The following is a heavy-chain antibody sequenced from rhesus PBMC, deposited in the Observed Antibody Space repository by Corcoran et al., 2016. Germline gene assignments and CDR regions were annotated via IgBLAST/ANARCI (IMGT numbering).Heavy chain of an antibody. V-gene: IGHV4S10*01. Sequence: QVQLQEAGPGVVKPSETLSLTCAVSGGSISDSYRWSWIRTPPGKGQEWIGYIYGSSTSTTYHPYRKSRVTISKDTSKNQVSVKLSSVTAADTAVYYCAREEVTIFGLDPDAFDFWGQGLSVTVSS. CDR3: AREEVTIFGLDPDAFDF. CDR1: GGSISDSYR. D-gene: IGHD3-3*01. J-gene: IGHJ3*01. CDR2: IYGSSTST.